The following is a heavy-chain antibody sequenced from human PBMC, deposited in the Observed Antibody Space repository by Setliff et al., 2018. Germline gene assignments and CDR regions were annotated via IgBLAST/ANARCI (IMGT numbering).Heavy chain of an antibody. D-gene: IGHD2-15*01. CDR1: GGSITNFY. Sequence: PSETLSLTCTVSGGSITNFYWNWIRQSPGKGLEWIGYIYSSGITNYNPSLKSRLTMSVDTSKNQFSLHLSSMTAADTAVYYCARGVVAVPSGYYYYMDVWGKGTTVTVSS. CDR2: IYSSGIT. V-gene: IGHV4-59*08. J-gene: IGHJ6*03. CDR3: ARGVVAVPSGYYYYMDV.